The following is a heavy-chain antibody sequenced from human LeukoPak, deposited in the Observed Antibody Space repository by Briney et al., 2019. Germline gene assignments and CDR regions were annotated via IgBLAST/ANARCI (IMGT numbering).Heavy chain of an antibody. J-gene: IGHJ6*02. V-gene: IGHV3-48*04. Sequence: GGSLRLSCAASGFTFSSYAMSWVRQAPGKGLEWISFISTSSDTIYYADSVKGRFTISRDNAKNSLYLQMNSLRTEDTALYYCARNLDVWGQGTTVTVSS. CDR3: ARNLDV. CDR1: GFTFSSYA. CDR2: ISTSSDTI.